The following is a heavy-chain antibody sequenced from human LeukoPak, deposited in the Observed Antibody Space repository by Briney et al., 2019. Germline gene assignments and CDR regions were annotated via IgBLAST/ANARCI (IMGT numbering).Heavy chain of an antibody. CDR2: INPNSGGI. D-gene: IGHD6-19*01. J-gene: IGHJ4*02. Sequence: ASVKVSCKASGYTFTGYYMHWVRQAPGQGLEWMGWINPNSGGINYAQKFQGRVTMTRDTSISTAYMELSRLRSDDTAVYYCARDDVDIAVAGTFDYWGQGTLVTVSS. V-gene: IGHV1-2*02. CDR1: GYTFTGYY. CDR3: ARDDVDIAVAGTFDY.